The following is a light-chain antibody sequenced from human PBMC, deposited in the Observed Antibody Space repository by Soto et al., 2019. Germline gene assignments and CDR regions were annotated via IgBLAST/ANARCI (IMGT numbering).Light chain of an antibody. Sequence: DIQMTQSPSSLSASVGDRVTITCRASQGISNYVAWYQQKPGKVPKLLIYAASTLQSGVPSRFSVSGSGTDINLTISSMQSKNVATYNCQKYNSAFTFGQGTRLEI. J-gene: IGKJ5*01. V-gene: IGKV1-27*01. CDR1: QGISNY. CDR3: QKYNSAFT. CDR2: AAS.